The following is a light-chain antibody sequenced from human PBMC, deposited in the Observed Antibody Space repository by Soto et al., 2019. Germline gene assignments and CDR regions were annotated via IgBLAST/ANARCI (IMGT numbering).Light chain of an antibody. CDR3: QLYSNWTRVIT. V-gene: IGKV3-15*01. CDR1: QSVSSN. J-gene: IGKJ5*01. Sequence: EIVMTQSPATLSVTPGERATLSCRASQSVSSNLAWYQQKPGQAPRLLIYGASTRATGIPARFSGSGSGTEFTLTISSLQAGDLAGYYWQLYSNWTRVITFGQGKRLEIK. CDR2: GAS.